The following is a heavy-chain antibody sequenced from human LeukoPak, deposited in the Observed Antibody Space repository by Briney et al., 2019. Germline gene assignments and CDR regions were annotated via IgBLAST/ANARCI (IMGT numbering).Heavy chain of an antibody. Sequence: GGSLRLSCAASGFTFSSYEMNWVRQAPGMGLEWVSYISSSGSTIYYADSVKGRFTISRDNAKNSLHLQMNSLRAEDTAVYYCARDNAGTIAEGFDYWGQGTLVTVSS. CDR1: GFTFSSYE. V-gene: IGHV3-48*03. CDR2: ISSSGSTI. CDR3: ARDNAGTIAEGFDY. J-gene: IGHJ4*02. D-gene: IGHD1/OR15-1a*01.